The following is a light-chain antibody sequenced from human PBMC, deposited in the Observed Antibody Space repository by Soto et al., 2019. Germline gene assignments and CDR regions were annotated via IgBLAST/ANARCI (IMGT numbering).Light chain of an antibody. Sequence: DIQMTQSPSTLSASVGDRVTITCRASQNIGSWLAWYQQKPGRAPKLLIYKASSLESGVPSRFSGSGSGTEFTLTISSLQPGDFATYYCQQYNSYCTFGGGTKVEIK. CDR1: QNIGSW. V-gene: IGKV1-5*03. J-gene: IGKJ4*01. CDR3: QQYNSYCT. CDR2: KAS.